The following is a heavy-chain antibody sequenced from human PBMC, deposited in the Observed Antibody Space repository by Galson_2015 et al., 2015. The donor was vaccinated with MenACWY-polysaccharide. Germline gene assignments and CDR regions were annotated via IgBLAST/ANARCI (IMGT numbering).Heavy chain of an antibody. Sequence: SLRLSCAGSGFTFSSHSIIWVRQAPGKGLEWVSYITTSGSTRYYADSVKGRFTVSRDNAKNSVYLQMNSLREEDTAVYYCARVMGPTVATCYFDYWGQGTLVTVSS. CDR1: GFTFSSHS. V-gene: IGHV3-48*02. D-gene: IGHD4-23*01. CDR2: ITTSGSTR. J-gene: IGHJ4*02. CDR3: ARVMGPTVATCYFDY.